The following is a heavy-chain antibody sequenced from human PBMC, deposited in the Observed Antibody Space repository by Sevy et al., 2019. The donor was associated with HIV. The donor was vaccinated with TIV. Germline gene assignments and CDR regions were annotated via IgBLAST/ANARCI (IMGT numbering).Heavy chain of an antibody. V-gene: IGHV3-23*01. CDR3: AKEVLAARRGWDY. CDR1: GFTFSSYA. CDR2: LSGSGGST. D-gene: IGHD6-6*01. Sequence: GGSLRLSCAASGFTFSSYAMSWVRRAPGKGLEWVSVLSGSGGSTDYADSVKGRFTISRDNSKNTLYLQMNSLRAEDTAVYYSAKEVLAARRGWDYWGQGTLVTVS. J-gene: IGHJ4*02.